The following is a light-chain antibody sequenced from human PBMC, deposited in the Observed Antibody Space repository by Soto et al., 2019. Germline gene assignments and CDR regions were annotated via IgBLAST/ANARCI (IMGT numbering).Light chain of an antibody. J-gene: IGKJ1*01. CDR3: QQRSNWPPT. Sequence: EIVLTQSPATLSLSPGERATLSCRASQSVSSYLAWYQQKPGQAPGLLIYDASNRATGIPARFSGSGSGTDFTLTISSLEPEDFAFYYCQQRSNWPPTFGQGTKVEIK. V-gene: IGKV3-11*01. CDR2: DAS. CDR1: QSVSSY.